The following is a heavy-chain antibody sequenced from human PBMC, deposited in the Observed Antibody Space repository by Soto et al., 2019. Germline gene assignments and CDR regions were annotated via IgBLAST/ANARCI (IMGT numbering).Heavy chain of an antibody. D-gene: IGHD3-10*02. CDR1: GGIFTRYD. Sequence: QVQLVQSGAEVKTPGSSVKVSCKASGGIFTRYDIRWVRQVPGQGLEWMGAIIPIFGTANYAQKFQGRVTITADATTSTAYMELSSLRSEDTAMYYCAINEGRDVSTFDYWGQGTLVTVSS. J-gene: IGHJ4*02. CDR2: IIPIFGTA. V-gene: IGHV1-69*01. CDR3: AINEGRDVSTFDY.